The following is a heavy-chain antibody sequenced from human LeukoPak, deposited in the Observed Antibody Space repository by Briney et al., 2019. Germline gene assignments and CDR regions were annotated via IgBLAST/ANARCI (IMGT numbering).Heavy chain of an antibody. CDR3: ARAIVVVPAAISYYGMDV. V-gene: IGHV1-69*04. D-gene: IGHD2-2*01. CDR2: IIPIFGIA. CDR1: GGTFSSYA. Sequence: SAKVSCKASGGTFSSYAISWVRQAPGQGLEWMGRIIPIFGIANYAQKFQGRVTITADKSTSTAYMELSSLRSEDTAVYYCARAIVVVPAAISYYGMDVWGQGTTVTVSS. J-gene: IGHJ6*02.